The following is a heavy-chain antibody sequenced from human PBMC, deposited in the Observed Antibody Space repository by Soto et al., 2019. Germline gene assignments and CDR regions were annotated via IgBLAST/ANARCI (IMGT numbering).Heavy chain of an antibody. CDR1: GFSFSSVW. CDR3: ARVGSPHYGGNHRPGY. J-gene: IGHJ4*02. D-gene: IGHD4-17*01. Sequence: PGGSLRLSCVVSGFSFSSVWMTWVRQAPGKGLEWVSSISSSSSYIYYADSVKGRFTISRDNAKNSLYLQMNSLRAEDTAVYYCARVGSPHYGGNHRPGYWGQGTLVTVSS. V-gene: IGHV3-21*01. CDR2: ISSSSSYI.